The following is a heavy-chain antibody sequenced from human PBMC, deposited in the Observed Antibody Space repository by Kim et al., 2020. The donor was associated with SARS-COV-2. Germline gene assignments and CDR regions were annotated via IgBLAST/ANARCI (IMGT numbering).Heavy chain of an antibody. CDR3: MKGGWGWIWDH. CDR2: IDGSDGTT. J-gene: IGHJ4*02. D-gene: IGHD2-2*03. V-gene: IGHV3-23*01. Sequence: GGSLRLSCTTSGFTFTGYAMSWVRQATGKGLEWVSSIDGSDGTTYYVDSVKGRFTISRDNSKNTLYLQMNSLRADDTAVYYCMKGGWGWIWDHWGQGTRVTVSS. CDR1: GFTFTGYA.